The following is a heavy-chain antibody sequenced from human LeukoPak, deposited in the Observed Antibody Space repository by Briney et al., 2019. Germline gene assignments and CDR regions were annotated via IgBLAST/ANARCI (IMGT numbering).Heavy chain of an antibody. V-gene: IGHV4-39*07. CDR3: ARDHIDGFNPNNWFDP. CDR1: GDSISKDYYC. D-gene: IGHD5-24*01. J-gene: IGHJ5*02. CDR2: IYNNANT. Sequence: SETLSLTCTVSGDSISKDYYCWAWIRQPPGKGLEWIGTIYNNANTYYNPPLESRVTMSVDTSKNQISLTLTSVTAADTAVYYCARDHIDGFNPNNWFDPWGQGTLVTVSS.